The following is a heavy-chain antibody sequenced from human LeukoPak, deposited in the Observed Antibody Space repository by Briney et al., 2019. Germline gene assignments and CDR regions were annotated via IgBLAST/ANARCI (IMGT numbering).Heavy chain of an antibody. CDR2: VAYDGTNQ. J-gene: IGHJ4*02. V-gene: IGHV3-30*03. CDR3: ATHRHYWLTKSLRQEY. CDR1: GFICGTAV. Sequence: GRSLRLSYLIWGFICGTAVMLWLGQAPGKGLEWVAVVAYDGTNQYYADSVKGRFSISRENSKNTLYLQMNSLRGEDTAVHDCATHRHYWLTKSLRQEYWRQATLVTVSS. D-gene: IGHD2/OR15-2a*01.